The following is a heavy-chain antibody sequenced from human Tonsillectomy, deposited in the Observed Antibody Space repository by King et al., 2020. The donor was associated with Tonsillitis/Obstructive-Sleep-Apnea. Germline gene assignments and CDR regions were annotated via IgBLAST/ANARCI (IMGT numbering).Heavy chain of an antibody. D-gene: IGHD5-12*01. CDR2: LHSSGSS. J-gene: IGHJ4*02. Sequence: LQLQESGPGLVKPSETLSLTCTVSGGSISSSSYFWGWIRQPPGKGLEWIGNLHSSGSSFYNPSLKSRTTISVDTSKHHLSLKLSSVTAADTAVYYCARGPSRYSGYDYTPADYWGQGTLVTVSS. CDR3: ARGPSRYSGYDYTPADY. CDR1: GGSISSSSYF. V-gene: IGHV4-39*02.